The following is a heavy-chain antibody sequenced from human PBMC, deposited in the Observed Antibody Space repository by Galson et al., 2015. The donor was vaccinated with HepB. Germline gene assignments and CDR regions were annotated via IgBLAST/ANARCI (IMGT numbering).Heavy chain of an antibody. V-gene: IGHV1-8*01. CDR3: ARGRKRWLPPAFDI. J-gene: IGHJ3*02. D-gene: IGHD5-24*01. CDR2: MNPNSGNT. Sequence: SVKVSCKASGYTFTRYDINWVRQATGQGLEWMGWMNPNSGNTGYAQKFQGRVTMTRNTSISTAYMELSSLRSEDTAVYYCARGRKRWLPPAFDIRGQGTMVTVSS. CDR1: GYTFTRYD.